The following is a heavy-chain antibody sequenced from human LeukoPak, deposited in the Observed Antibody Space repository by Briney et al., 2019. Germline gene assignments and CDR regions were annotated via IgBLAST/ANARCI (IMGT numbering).Heavy chain of an antibody. CDR1: GGSISSSSYY. CDR3: ARHRRGYSGGGYYQRSFDY. CDR2: IYYSGST. V-gene: IGHV4-39*01. Sequence: SETLSLTCTVSGGSISSSSYYWGWIRQPPGKGLEWIGSIYYSGSTYYNPSLKSRVTISVDTSKNQFSLKLSPVTAADTAVYYCARHRRGYSGGGYYQRSFDYWGQGTLVTVSS. J-gene: IGHJ4*02. D-gene: IGHD5-12*01.